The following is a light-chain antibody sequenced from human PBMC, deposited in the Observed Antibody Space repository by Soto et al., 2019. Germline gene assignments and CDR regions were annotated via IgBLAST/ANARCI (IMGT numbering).Light chain of an antibody. J-gene: IGKJ1*01. Sequence: DSVLSQSPGTPSLSPEERATLSCRASHSVTSNYLAWYQQKPGQAPRLLLFGASIRDTGIPDRFSGSGSGTDFTLTISKLEPEDFAVYCCHQCLSPRTFGQGTKVDIK. CDR3: HQCLSPRT. CDR2: GAS. CDR1: HSVTSNY. V-gene: IGKV3-20*01.